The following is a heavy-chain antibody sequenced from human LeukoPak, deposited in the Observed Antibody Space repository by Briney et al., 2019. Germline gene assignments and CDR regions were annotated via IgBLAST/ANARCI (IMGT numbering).Heavy chain of an antibody. Sequence: PSETLSLTCTVSGGSISSGGYSWSWIRQPPGKGLEWIGYIYYSGSTYYNPSLKSRVTISLDTSKNQFSLKLSSVTAADTAVYYCARVPLHYYDSSDPLYTFDIWGQGTMVTVSS. J-gene: IGHJ3*02. CDR1: GGSISSGGYS. CDR3: ARVPLHYYDSSDPLYTFDI. V-gene: IGHV4-30-4*07. D-gene: IGHD3-22*01. CDR2: IYYSGST.